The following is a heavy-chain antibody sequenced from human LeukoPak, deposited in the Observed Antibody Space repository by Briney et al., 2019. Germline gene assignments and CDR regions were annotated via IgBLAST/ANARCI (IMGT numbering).Heavy chain of an antibody. Sequence: GGSLRLSCAASGFTFSSYWMSWVRQAPGKGLEWVANIKQDGSEKYYVDSVKGRFTISRDNAKNSLYLQMNSLRAEDTAVYYCASWCSSTSCYGGAMVNYWGQGTLVTVSP. CDR3: ASWCSSTSCYGGAMVNY. CDR2: IKQDGSEK. D-gene: IGHD2-2*01. V-gene: IGHV3-7*01. CDR1: GFTFSSYW. J-gene: IGHJ4*02.